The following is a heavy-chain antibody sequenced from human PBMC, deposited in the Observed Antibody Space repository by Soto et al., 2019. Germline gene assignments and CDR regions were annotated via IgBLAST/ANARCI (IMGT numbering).Heavy chain of an antibody. Sequence: GGSLRLCCAASGFTFSNFWMSWVRQAPGKGLEWVANIKQDGSEKYYVDSVKGRFTISRYNAKNSLYLQMNSLRAEDTAVYYCVRGPYYDILSAYLYWGQGTLVTVSS. D-gene: IGHD3-9*01. CDR2: IKQDGSEK. J-gene: IGHJ4*02. CDR3: VRGPYYDILSAYLY. CDR1: GFTFSNFW. V-gene: IGHV3-7*04.